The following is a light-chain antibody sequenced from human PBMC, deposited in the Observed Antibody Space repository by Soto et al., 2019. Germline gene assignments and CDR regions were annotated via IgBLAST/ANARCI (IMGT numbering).Light chain of an antibody. J-gene: IGLJ1*01. V-gene: IGLV1-40*01. CDR3: QSYDSSLTDAV. Sequence: QSVLTQPPSVSGAPGQRVTISCSGSSSNIGAGYDVHWYQQLPGTAPKLLIYGSRNRPSGVADRFSGSKSGTSASLAITGLQAEDEADYYCQSYDSSLTDAVFGAGTKLTVL. CDR1: SSNIGAGYD. CDR2: GSR.